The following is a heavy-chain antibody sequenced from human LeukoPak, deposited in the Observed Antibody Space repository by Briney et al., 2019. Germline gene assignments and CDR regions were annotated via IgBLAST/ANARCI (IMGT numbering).Heavy chain of an antibody. CDR2: IYSGGTT. CDR3: ARRAGGYSHPYDY. Sequence: GGSLRLSCAASGFTVSSNYMSWVRQAPGKGLEWVSVIYSGGTTYYADSVKGRFTISRDNSKNTLYLQMNSLRAEDTAVYYCARRAGGYSHPYDYWGQGILVTVPS. D-gene: IGHD4-23*01. CDR1: GFTVSSNY. J-gene: IGHJ4*02. V-gene: IGHV3-53*01.